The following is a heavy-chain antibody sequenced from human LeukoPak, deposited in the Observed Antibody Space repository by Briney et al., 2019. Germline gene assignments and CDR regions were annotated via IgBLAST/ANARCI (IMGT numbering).Heavy chain of an antibody. J-gene: IGHJ4*02. D-gene: IGHD5-12*01. CDR1: GGSIRSSSYY. CDR2: IYYSGST. V-gene: IGHV4-39*07. Sequence: SETLSLTCTVSGGSIRSSSYYWGWIRQPPGKGLEWIGSIYYSGSTYYNPSLKSRVTISVDTSKNQFSLKLSSVTAADTAVYYCARAYSSGFDSFDYWGQGTLVTVSS. CDR3: ARAYSSGFDSFDY.